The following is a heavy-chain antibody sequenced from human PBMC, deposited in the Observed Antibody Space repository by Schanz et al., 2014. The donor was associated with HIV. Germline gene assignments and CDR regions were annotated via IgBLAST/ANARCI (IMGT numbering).Heavy chain of an antibody. D-gene: IGHD3-16*01. CDR2: IKQDGSEK. CDR1: GFTFSSYS. Sequence: VQLVESGGGVVQPGRSLRLSCAASGFTFSSYSMNWVRQAPGKGLEWVANIKQDGSEKYYVDSVKGRFTISRDNAKNSLYLQMNSLRAEDTAVYYCARDPRGRGIDAFDIWGQGTMVTVSS. J-gene: IGHJ3*02. V-gene: IGHV3-7*01. CDR3: ARDPRGRGIDAFDI.